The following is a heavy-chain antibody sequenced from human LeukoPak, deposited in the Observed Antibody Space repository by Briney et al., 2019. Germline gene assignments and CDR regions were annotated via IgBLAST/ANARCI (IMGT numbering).Heavy chain of an antibody. CDR1: GASFNTYY. D-gene: IGHD2-8*01. CDR2: VKHDGDT. V-gene: IGHV4-34*01. Sequence: SETLSLTCAVYGASFNTYYWTWIRQSPDKGLEWIGEVKHDGDTNVNPSLRSRVVMSVDASKNQFSLKMTSVTAADTAIYFCARGPVSLPNDRLSLFFDFWGQGTLVTVSS. CDR3: ARGPVSLPNDRLSLFFDF. J-gene: IGHJ5*01.